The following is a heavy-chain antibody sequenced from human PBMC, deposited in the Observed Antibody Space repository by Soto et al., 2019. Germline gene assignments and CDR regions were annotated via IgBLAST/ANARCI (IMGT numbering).Heavy chain of an antibody. CDR2: INHLETT. CDR3: ARGGGSDSFDY. V-gene: IGHV4-30-2*01. J-gene: IGHJ4*02. D-gene: IGHD1-26*01. Sequence: SETLSLTCTVSGASVSSGDYYWSWIRQTPGKGLEWIGYINHLETTFYNPSFESRLSLSIDRAKNQFSLNLNSMSAADRAVYFCARGGGSDSFDYWGQGILVTVSS. CDR1: GASVSSGDYY.